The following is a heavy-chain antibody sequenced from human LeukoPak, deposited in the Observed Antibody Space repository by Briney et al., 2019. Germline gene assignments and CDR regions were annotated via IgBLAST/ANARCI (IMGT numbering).Heavy chain of an antibody. CDR3: ARGPIAVAGILGSFFDY. V-gene: IGHV4-59*10. Sequence: SETLSLTCAVYGGSFSDYYWSWIRQPAGKGLEWIGRIYTSGSTNYNPSLKSRVTMSVDTSKNQFSLKLSSVTAADTAVYYCARGPIAVAGILGSFFDYWGQGTLVTVSS. J-gene: IGHJ4*02. CDR1: GGSFSDYY. D-gene: IGHD6-19*01. CDR2: IYTSGST.